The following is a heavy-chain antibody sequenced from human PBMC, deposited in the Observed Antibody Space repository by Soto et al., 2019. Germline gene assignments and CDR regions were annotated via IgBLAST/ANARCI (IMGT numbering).Heavy chain of an antibody. CDR2: IIPIFGTA. CDR1: GGTFSSYA. CDR3: ARDGTHYGDYGASLDY. Sequence: QVQLVQSGAEVKKPGSSVKVSCKASGGTFSSYAISWVRQAPGQGLEWMGGIIPIFGTANYAQKFQGRVTITADESTSTAYMELSSLRSADKAVYYCARDGTHYGDYGASLDYWGQGTLVTVSA. J-gene: IGHJ4*02. D-gene: IGHD4-17*01. V-gene: IGHV1-69*01.